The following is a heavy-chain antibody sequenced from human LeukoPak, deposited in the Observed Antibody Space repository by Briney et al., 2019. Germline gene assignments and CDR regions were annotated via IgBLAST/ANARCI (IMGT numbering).Heavy chain of an antibody. CDR3: ARAPYSGTYGV. J-gene: IGHJ3*01. CDR2: IYYLGST. CDR1: ACSISTYY. D-gene: IGHD1-26*01. V-gene: IGHV4-59*01. Sequence: SETLSLTCTVSACSISTYYWSWIRQPPGKGLEWIGYIYYLGSTNYNPSLKSRVTISLDTSKNQFSLNLSSVAAADTAVYYCARAPYSGTYGVWGQGKMVTVSS.